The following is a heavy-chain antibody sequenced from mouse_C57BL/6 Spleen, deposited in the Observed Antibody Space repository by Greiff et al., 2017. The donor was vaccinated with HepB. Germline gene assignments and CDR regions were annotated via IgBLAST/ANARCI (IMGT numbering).Heavy chain of an antibody. J-gene: IGHJ4*01. Sequence: VQLQQSGAELVKPGASVKISCKASGYAFSSYWMNWVKQRPGKGLEWIGQIYPGDGDTNYNGKFKGKATLTADKSSSTAYMQLSSLTSEDSAVYFCASLSITTVVATDYAMDYWGQGTSVTVSS. D-gene: IGHD1-1*01. CDR3: ASLSITTVVATDYAMDY. V-gene: IGHV1-80*01. CDR2: IYPGDGDT. CDR1: GYAFSSYW.